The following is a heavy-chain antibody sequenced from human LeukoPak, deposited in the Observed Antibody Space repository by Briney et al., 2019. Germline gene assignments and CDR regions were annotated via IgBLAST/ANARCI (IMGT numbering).Heavy chain of an antibody. V-gene: IGHV3-21*01. J-gene: IGHJ4*02. CDR2: ISSSSSYI. Sequence: GGCLRLSCAASGFTFSSYSMNWVRQAPGKGLEWVSSISSSSSYIYYADSVKGRFTTSRDNAKNSLYLQMNSLRAEDTAVYYRASLRVRLNWGQGTLVTVSS. D-gene: IGHD3-22*01. CDR1: GFTFSSYS. CDR3: ASLRVRLN.